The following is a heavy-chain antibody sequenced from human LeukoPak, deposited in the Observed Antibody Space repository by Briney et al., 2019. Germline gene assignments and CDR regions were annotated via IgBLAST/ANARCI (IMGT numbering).Heavy chain of an antibody. Sequence: GGSLRLSCAASEFTFDNFAMHWVRQAPGKGLEWVAFISYDGSDKYYADSVKGRFTISRDDSKSALYLQMNSLRAEDTAVYYCAKERYDPVFDYWGQGTLVTVSS. J-gene: IGHJ4*02. CDR2: ISYDGSDK. CDR1: EFTFDNFA. D-gene: IGHD1-14*01. CDR3: AKERYDPVFDY. V-gene: IGHV3-30-3*01.